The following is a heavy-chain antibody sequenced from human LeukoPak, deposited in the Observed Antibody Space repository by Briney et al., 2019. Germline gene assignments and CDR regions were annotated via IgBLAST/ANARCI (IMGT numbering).Heavy chain of an antibody. J-gene: IGHJ4*02. Sequence: GASVKVSCKASGYTFTSYAMNWVRQAPGQGLEWMGWINTNTGNPTYAQGFTGRFVFSLDTSVSTAYLQISSLKAEDTAVYYCAREEYYDILTGSYSVFDYWGQGTLVTVSS. CDR3: AREEYYDILTGSYSVFDY. D-gene: IGHD3-9*01. CDR2: INTNTGNP. CDR1: GYTFTSYA. V-gene: IGHV7-4-1*02.